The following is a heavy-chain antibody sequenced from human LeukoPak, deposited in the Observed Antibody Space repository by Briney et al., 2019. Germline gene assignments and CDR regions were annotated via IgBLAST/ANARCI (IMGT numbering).Heavy chain of an antibody. CDR2: ISGSGVST. Sequence: GGSLRLSCAASGFTLSSYAMSWVRQAPGKGLEWVSAISGSGVSTYYADSAKGRFTISRDNSKNTLYLQMNSLRAEDTAVYYCAKVKFGGDGAFDIWGQGTMVTVSS. D-gene: IGHD4-17*01. CDR3: AKVKFGGDGAFDI. V-gene: IGHV3-23*01. J-gene: IGHJ3*02. CDR1: GFTLSSYA.